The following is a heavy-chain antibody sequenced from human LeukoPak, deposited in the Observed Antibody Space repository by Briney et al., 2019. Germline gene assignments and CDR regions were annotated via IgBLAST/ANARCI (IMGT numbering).Heavy chain of an antibody. Sequence: GGSLRLSCVGSGLSFSPYWMSWVRQAPGKGLEWLTNIEKHGSADYYIDSVKGRFTISRDNAKNSLSLQLDSLRVEDTAVYYCAREVPGVMVAFVLWGQGTMVTVSP. CDR3: AREVPGVMVAFVL. J-gene: IGHJ3*01. D-gene: IGHD2-2*01. V-gene: IGHV3-7*01. CDR1: GLSFSPYW. CDR2: IEKHGSAD.